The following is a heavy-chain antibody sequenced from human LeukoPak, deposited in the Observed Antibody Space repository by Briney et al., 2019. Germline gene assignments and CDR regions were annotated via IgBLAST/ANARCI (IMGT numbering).Heavy chain of an antibody. V-gene: IGHV3-66*01. Sequence: GGSLRLSCAASGFTVSSNYMSWVRQAPGKGLEWVSVIYSGGSTYYADSVKRRFTISRDNSKNTLCLQMNSLRAEDTAVYYCANSPGWYGDYVEYYYFDYWGQGTLVTVSS. J-gene: IGHJ4*02. CDR3: ANSPGWYGDYVEYYYFDY. D-gene: IGHD4-17*01. CDR1: GFTVSSNY. CDR2: IYSGGST.